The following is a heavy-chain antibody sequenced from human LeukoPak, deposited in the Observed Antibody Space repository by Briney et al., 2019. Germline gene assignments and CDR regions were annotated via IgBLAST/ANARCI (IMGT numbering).Heavy chain of an antibody. V-gene: IGHV3-11*01. Sequence: GGSLRLSCAASGFTFSDYYMSWIRQAPGKGLEWVSYISSSGSTIYYADSVKGRFTISRDNSKNTLYLQMNSLRAEDTAVYYCAGEHCSSTSCYGWFDPWGQGTLVTVSS. D-gene: IGHD2-2*01. J-gene: IGHJ5*02. CDR2: ISSSGSTI. CDR3: AGEHCSSTSCYGWFDP. CDR1: GFTFSDYY.